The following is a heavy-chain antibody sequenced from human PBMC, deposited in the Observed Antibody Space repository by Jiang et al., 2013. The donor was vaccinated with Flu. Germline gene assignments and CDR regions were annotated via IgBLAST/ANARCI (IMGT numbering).Heavy chain of an antibody. CDR3: ARETGAGSPSWFDP. CDR1: GGTFSSYP. D-gene: IGHD3-10*01. V-gene: IGHV1-69*06. CDR2: VIPIFGAA. J-gene: IGHJ5*02. Sequence: SSVKVSCKASGGTFSSYPITWVRQAPGQGLEWMGRVIPIFGAANYAQKFQGRVAMTADRSTNTAYMEVTSLKYEDTAIYYCARETGAGSPSWFDPWGQGTLVTVSS.